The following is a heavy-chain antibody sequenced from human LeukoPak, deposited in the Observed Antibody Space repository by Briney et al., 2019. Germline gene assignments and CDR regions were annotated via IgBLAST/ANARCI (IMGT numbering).Heavy chain of an antibody. J-gene: IGHJ4*02. CDR1: GVSISSSSYY. Sequence: SETLSLTCTVSGVSISSSSYYWGWIRQPPGKRLEWIGTIYYTGNTYYNPSLKSRVTISVDTSKSQFSLKLSSVTAADTAVYYCARLLTVAGRIDHWRQGTLVTVSS. CDR2: IYYTGNT. CDR3: ARLLTVAGRIDH. V-gene: IGHV4-39*01. D-gene: IGHD6-19*01.